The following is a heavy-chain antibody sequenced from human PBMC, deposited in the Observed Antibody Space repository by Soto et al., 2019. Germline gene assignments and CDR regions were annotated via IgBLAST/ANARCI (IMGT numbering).Heavy chain of an antibody. J-gene: IGHJ4*02. CDR1: GGSISSGGYY. V-gene: IGHV4-31*03. CDR2: IYYSGST. CDR3: ARSWGGYVSY. Sequence: SETLSLTCTVSGGSISSGGYYWSWIRQHPGQGLEWIGYIYYSGSTYYNPSLKSRVTISVDTSKNQFSLKLSSVTAADTAVYYCARSWGGYVSYWGQGTLVTVSS. D-gene: IGHD5-12*01.